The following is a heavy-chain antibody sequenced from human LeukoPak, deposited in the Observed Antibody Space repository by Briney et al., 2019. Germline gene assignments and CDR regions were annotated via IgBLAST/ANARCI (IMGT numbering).Heavy chain of an antibody. CDR3: ARRYCNSGICYFYDY. Sequence: SETLSLTXAVSSGNSWDWIRQPPAKGLEWIWSVFQDGNTHYNPSLKSRVIISLDTSKKQFSLKLISVTAADTAMYYCARRYCNSGICYFYDYWGQGTLVTVSP. CDR1: SGNS. J-gene: IGHJ4*02. CDR2: VFQDGNT. V-gene: IGHV4-38-2*01. D-gene: IGHD2-8*01.